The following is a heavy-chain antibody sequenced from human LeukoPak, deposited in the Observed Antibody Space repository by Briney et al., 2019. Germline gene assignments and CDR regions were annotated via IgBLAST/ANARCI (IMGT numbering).Heavy chain of an antibody. CDR3: ARRHYDFWSGQPANWFDP. V-gene: IGHV4-59*01. J-gene: IGHJ5*02. Sequence: KPSETLSLTCTVSGGYISSYYWSWIRQPPGKGLEWIGYIYYSGSTNYNPSLKSRVTISVDTSKNQFSLKLSSVTAADTAVYYCARRHYDFWSGQPANWFDPWGQGTLDTVSS. CDR2: IYYSGST. CDR1: GGYISSYY. D-gene: IGHD3-3*01.